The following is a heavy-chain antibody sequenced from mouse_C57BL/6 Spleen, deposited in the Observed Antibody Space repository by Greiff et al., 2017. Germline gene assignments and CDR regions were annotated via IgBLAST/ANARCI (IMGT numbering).Heavy chain of an antibody. D-gene: IGHD2-1*01. CDR2: IYPGDGDT. V-gene: IGHV1-80*01. CDR3: ARSIYYGNYGYFDY. J-gene: IGHJ2*01. Sequence: VQLQQSGAELVKPGASVKISCKASGYAFSSYWMNWVKQRPGKGLEWIGQIYPGDGDTNYNGKFKGKATLTADKSSSTAYMQLSSLTSEDSAVYFCARSIYYGNYGYFDYWGQGTTLTVSS. CDR1: GYAFSSYW.